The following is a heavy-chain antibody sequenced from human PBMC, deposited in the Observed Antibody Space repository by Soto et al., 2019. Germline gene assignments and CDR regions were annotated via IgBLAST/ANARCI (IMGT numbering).Heavy chain of an antibody. V-gene: IGHV1-3*01. CDR2: INAGNGNT. CDR1: GYTFTSYA. Sequence: ASVKVSCKASGYTFTSYAMHWVRQAPGQRLEWMGWINAGNGNTKYSQKFQGRVTITRDTSAGTAYMELSSLRSEDTAVYYCAREIGGDCSSTSCYPKDGYYYYMDVWGKGTTVTVSS. D-gene: IGHD2-2*01. J-gene: IGHJ6*03. CDR3: AREIGGDCSSTSCYPKDGYYYYMDV.